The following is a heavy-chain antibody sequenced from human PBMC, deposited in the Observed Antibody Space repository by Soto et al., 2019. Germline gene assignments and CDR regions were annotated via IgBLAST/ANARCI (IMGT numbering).Heavy chain of an antibody. D-gene: IGHD1-20*01. CDR2: INHSGST. V-gene: IGHV4-34*01. CDR3: ARGRPLITRTSLDY. CDR1: AGTFRGYY. J-gene: IGHJ4*02. Sequence: SGTLSINCAVYAGTFRGYYGTWIRRPPGKGLEWIGEINHSGSTNYKPSLRSRVTISVDTSKNQLSLKVSSVTAADTAVYYCARGRPLITRTSLDYWGQGNLVTVSS.